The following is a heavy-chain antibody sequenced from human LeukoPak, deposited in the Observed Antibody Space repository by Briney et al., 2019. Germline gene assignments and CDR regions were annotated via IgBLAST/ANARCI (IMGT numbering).Heavy chain of an antibody. V-gene: IGHV4-59*13. CDR2: IYYIGTT. CDR1: GDSIINYY. Sequence: SETLSLTCTVSGDSIINYYWSWIRQPPGKGLEWIGYIYYIGTTNYNPSLKSRVTISIDTSKNQFSLKLGSVTAANTAVYYCAREGVGSSGYYPFDYWGQGILVTVSS. D-gene: IGHD3-22*01. CDR3: AREGVGSSGYYPFDY. J-gene: IGHJ4*02.